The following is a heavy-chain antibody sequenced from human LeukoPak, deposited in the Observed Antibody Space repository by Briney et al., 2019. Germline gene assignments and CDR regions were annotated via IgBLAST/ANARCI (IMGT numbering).Heavy chain of an antibody. Sequence: SVKVSCKASGYTFNSYDINWVRQATGQGLEWMGRIIPIFGTANYAQKFQGRVTITTDESTSTAYMELSSLRSEDTAVYYCARDYYDSSGYYSWGQGTLVTVSS. CDR1: GYTFNSYD. J-gene: IGHJ4*02. D-gene: IGHD3-22*01. V-gene: IGHV1-69*05. CDR3: ARDYYDSSGYYS. CDR2: IIPIFGTA.